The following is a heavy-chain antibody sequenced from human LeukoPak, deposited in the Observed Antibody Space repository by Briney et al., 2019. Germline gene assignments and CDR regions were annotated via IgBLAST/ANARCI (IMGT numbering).Heavy chain of an antibody. CDR1: GGSFSGYY. D-gene: IGHD2-15*01. J-gene: IGHJ2*01. CDR3: AKDWRYGSDPDWYFDL. CDR2: ISQGGST. V-gene: IGHV4-34*01. Sequence: SETLSLTCAVYGGSFSGYYWTWIRQPPGKGLEWIGEISQGGSTNYNPSLKSRVTISFDTSKNQFSLKVSSVTAEDTAVYYCAKDWRYGSDPDWYFDLWGRGTLVTVSS.